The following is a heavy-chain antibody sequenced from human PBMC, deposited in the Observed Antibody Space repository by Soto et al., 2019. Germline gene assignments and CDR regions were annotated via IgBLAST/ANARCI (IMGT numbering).Heavy chain of an antibody. Sequence: GGSLRLSCAASGFTFSSYGMHWVRQAPGKGLEWVAVIWYDGSNKYYADSVKGRFTISRDNSKNTLYLQMNSLRAEDTAVYYCARDPGEVDVVVVAAIQLPYYGMDVWGQGTTVTVSS. D-gene: IGHD2-15*01. CDR3: ARDPGEVDVVVVAAIQLPYYGMDV. V-gene: IGHV3-33*01. J-gene: IGHJ6*02. CDR2: IWYDGSNK. CDR1: GFTFSSYG.